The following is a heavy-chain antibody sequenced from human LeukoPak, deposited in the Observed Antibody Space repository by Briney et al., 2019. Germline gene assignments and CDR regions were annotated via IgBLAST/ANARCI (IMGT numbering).Heavy chain of an antibody. CDR1: GFTFSSYW. V-gene: IGHV3-7*01. D-gene: IGHD6-13*01. J-gene: IGHJ4*02. CDR3: ARDGVLSSRWYCDY. Sequence: GGSLRLSCAASGFTFSSYWMSWVRQAPGKGLEWVANIKQDGSEKYYVGSVKGRFTISRDNAKSSLYLQMNSLRAEDTAVYYCARDGVLSSRWYCDYWGQGTLVTVSS. CDR2: IKQDGSEK.